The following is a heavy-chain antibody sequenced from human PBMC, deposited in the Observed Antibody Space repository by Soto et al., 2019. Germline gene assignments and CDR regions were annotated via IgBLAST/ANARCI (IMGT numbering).Heavy chain of an antibody. V-gene: IGHV1-18*04. CDR2: ISAYNGNT. Sequence: QVQLVQSGAEVKKPGASVKVSCKASGYTFTSYGISWVRQAPGQGLEWMGWISAYNGNTNYAQKLQGRVTMTTDTSTSTSYMELRRLRSDDTAVYYCAWGIAAAGTFNWFDPWGQGTLVTVSS. CDR3: AWGIAAAGTFNWFDP. D-gene: IGHD6-13*01. CDR1: GYTFTSYG. J-gene: IGHJ5*02.